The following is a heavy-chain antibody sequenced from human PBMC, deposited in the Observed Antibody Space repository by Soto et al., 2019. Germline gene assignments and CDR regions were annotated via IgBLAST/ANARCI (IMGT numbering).Heavy chain of an antibody. Sequence: ASVKVSCKASGYTFTSYYMHWVRQAPGQGLEWMGIINPSGGSTSYAQKFQGRVTMTRDTSTSTVYMELSSLRSEDTAVYYCARDWPDRGRLGIVGYIDYWGQGTLVTVSS. CDR3: ARDWPDRGRLGIVGYIDY. CDR1: GYTFTSYY. J-gene: IGHJ4*02. CDR2: INPSGGST. D-gene: IGHD3-16*01. V-gene: IGHV1-46*01.